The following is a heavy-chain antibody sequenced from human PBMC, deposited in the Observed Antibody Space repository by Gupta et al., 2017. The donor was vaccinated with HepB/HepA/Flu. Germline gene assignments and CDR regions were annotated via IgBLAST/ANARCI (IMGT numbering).Heavy chain of an antibody. J-gene: IGHJ5*02. CDR3: ARLIAVTTFWFDP. D-gene: IGHD4-17*01. V-gene: IGHV4-59*08. CDR2: IYYSGST. CDR1: GGSISSYY. Sequence: QVQLQESGPGLVKPSETLSLTCTVSGGSISSYYWSWIRQPPGKGLEWIGYIYYSGSTNYNPSLKSRVTISVDTSKNQFSLKLSSVTAADTAVYYCARLIAVTTFWFDPWGQGTLVTVSS.